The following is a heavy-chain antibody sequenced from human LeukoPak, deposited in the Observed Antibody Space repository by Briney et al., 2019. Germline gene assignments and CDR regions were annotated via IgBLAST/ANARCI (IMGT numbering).Heavy chain of an antibody. CDR2: IKGDGSST. CDR1: GFTFSNYW. CDR3: AKDNSPGWFGP. J-gene: IGHJ5*02. V-gene: IGHV3-74*01. Sequence: GGSLRLSCVPSGFTFSNYWMHWVRQVPGKGLVWVSRIKGDGSSTSYADSVKGRFTISRDNAKNTLYLQMNSLRADDTAVYYCAKDNSPGWFGPWGQGTLVTVSS. D-gene: IGHD4-11*01.